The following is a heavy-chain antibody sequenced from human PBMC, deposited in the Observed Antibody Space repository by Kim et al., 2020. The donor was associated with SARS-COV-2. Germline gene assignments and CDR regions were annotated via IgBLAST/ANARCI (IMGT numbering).Heavy chain of an antibody. Sequence: SETLSLTCTVSGGSISSSSYYWGWIRQPPGKGLEWIGSIYYIGSTYYNPSLKSRVTISVDTSKNQFSLKLSSVTAADTAVYYCARHKRVVVPAAIGWFDP. J-gene: IGHJ5*02. CDR3: ARHKRVVVPAAIGWFDP. CDR2: IYYIGST. V-gene: IGHV4-39*01. D-gene: IGHD2-2*02. CDR1: GGSISSSSYY.